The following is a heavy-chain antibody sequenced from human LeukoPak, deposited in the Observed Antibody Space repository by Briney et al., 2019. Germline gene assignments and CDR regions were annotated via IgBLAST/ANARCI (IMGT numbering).Heavy chain of an antibody. CDR3: AKDECSSTSCYRGLDY. CDR2: ISWDGGST. V-gene: IGHV3-43D*03. J-gene: IGHJ4*02. D-gene: IGHD2-2*01. CDR1: GFTFDDYA. Sequence: GGSLRLSCAASGFTFDDYAMHWVRQAPGKGLEWVSLISWDGGSTYYADSVKGRFTISRDNSKNSLYLQMNSLRAEDTALYYCAKDECSSTSCYRGLDYWGQGTLVTVSS.